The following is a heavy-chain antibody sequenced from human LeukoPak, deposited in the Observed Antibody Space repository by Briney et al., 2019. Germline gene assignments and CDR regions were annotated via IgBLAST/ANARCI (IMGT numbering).Heavy chain of an antibody. D-gene: IGHD6-19*01. CDR2: IIPNFGTT. CDR3: ARKVTVTGNVGWFDP. J-gene: IGHJ5*02. Sequence: GASVKVSCKASGYTFTGYYMHWVRQAPGQGLEWMGGIIPNFGTTNYAQNFQGRVTITADESTGIVYMELSSLRSEDTAVYYCARKVTVTGNVGWFDPWGQGTLVTVSS. CDR1: GYTFTGYY. V-gene: IGHV1-69*13.